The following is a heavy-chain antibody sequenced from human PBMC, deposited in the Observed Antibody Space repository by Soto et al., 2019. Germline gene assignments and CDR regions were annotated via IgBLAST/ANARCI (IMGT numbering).Heavy chain of an antibody. CDR1: GGSISSYY. V-gene: IGHV4-59*01. CDR2: IYYSGST. J-gene: IGHJ3*02. D-gene: IGHD4-17*01. CDR3: ARMEDYAGAFDI. Sequence: TLSLTCTVSGGSISSYYWSWIRQPPGKGLEWIGYIYYSGSTNYNPSLKSRVTISVDTSKNQFSLKLSSVTAADTAVYYCARMEDYAGAFDIWGQGTMVTVSS.